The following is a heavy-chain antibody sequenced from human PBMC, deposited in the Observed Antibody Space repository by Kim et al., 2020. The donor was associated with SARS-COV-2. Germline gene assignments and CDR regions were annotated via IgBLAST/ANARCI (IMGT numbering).Heavy chain of an antibody. J-gene: IGHJ4*01. Sequence: SETLSLTCTVSGGSISSSSYYWGWIRQPPGKGLEWIGSIYYSGSTYYNPSLKSRVTISVDTSKNQFSLKLSSVTAADTAVYYCARGLGSSSWYPLDYWG. CDR1: GGSISSSSYY. V-gene: IGHV4-39*01. CDR3: ARGLGSSSWYPLDY. CDR2: IYYSGST. D-gene: IGHD6-13*01.